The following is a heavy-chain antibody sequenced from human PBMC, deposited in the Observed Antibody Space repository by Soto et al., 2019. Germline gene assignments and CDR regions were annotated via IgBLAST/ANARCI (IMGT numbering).Heavy chain of an antibody. V-gene: IGHV1-69*06. CDR2: IIPIFGTA. CDR1: GGTFSSYA. D-gene: IGHD5-12*01. J-gene: IGHJ4*02. Sequence: QVQLVQSGAEVKKPGSSVKVSCKASGGTFSSYAISWVRQAPGQGLEWMGGIIPIFGTANYAQKFQGRVIITRDTSAGTAYMELRSLRSEDTAVYYCATPIVAFYWGQGTLVTVSS. CDR3: ATPIVAFY.